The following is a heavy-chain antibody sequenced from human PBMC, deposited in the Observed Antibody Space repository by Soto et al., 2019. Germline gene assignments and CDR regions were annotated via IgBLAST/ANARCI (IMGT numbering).Heavy chain of an antibody. CDR1: GGSISSGGYS. D-gene: IGHD3-22*01. CDR2: IYHSGST. CDR3: ARNYYDSSGYPGDAFDI. Sequence: LCGGSISSGGYSWSWIRQPPGKGLEWIGYIYHSGSTYYNPSLKSRVTISVDRSKNQFSLKLSSVTAADTAVYYCARNYYDSSGYPGDAFDIWGQGTMVTVSS. J-gene: IGHJ3*02. V-gene: IGHV4-30-2*01.